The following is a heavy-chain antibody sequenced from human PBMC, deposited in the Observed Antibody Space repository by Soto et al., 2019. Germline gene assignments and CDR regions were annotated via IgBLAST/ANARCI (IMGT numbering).Heavy chain of an antibody. J-gene: IGHJ6*03. CDR3: AHAVAGTYYYYYYMDV. CDR1: GFSLSTSGVG. Sequence: SGPTLVKPTQTLTLTCTFSGFSLSTSGVGVGWIRQPPGKALEWLALIYWDDDKRYSPSLKSRLTITKDTSKNQVVLTMTNMDPVDTATYYCAHAVAGTYYYYYYMDVWGKGTTVTVSS. D-gene: IGHD6-19*01. CDR2: IYWDDDK. V-gene: IGHV2-5*02.